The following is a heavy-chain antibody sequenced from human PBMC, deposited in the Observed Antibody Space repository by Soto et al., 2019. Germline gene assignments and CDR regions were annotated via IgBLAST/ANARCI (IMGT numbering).Heavy chain of an antibody. CDR2: IYSSGNA. D-gene: IGHD3-22*01. CDR3: AKGCGFYSDNYFDP. V-gene: IGHV4-4*07. CDR1: LDSISNSC. J-gene: IGHJ5*02. Sequence: PSETLSLTCSVSLDSISNSCLTWIRQPAGKGLEWIGHIYSSGNANYNPSLKSRVTMSLDTSKNQFSLSLKSVTAADTAIYCCAKGCGFYSDNYFDPWGQGTQVTVS.